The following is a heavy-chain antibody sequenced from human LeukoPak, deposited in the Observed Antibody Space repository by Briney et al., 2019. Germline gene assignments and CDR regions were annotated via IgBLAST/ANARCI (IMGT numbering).Heavy chain of an antibody. Sequence: SGTLSLTCAVSGSAVSSDDHFWSWIRQPPGRGLEWIGYIYHRGSTSYNPSLRSRVTVSLDKSRNQFSLNLYSVTAADTAVYYCARAPYDILTGYFLFDSWGQGTQITVSS. V-gene: IGHV4-30-2*01. CDR3: ARAPYDILTGYFLFDS. J-gene: IGHJ4*02. D-gene: IGHD3-9*01. CDR2: IYHRGST. CDR1: GSAVSSDDHF.